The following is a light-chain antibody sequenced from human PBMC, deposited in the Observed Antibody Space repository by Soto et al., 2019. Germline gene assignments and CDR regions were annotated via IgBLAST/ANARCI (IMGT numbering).Light chain of an antibody. Sequence: QSALTQPASVSGSPGQSITISCTGTSGEFGAYNYVSWYQQYPGIAPKLMIYDVSHRPSGVSARFSGSKSGNTAFLTISGLQAEDEADYYCCYYTPTTTIFGGGTKLTVL. J-gene: IGLJ2*01. CDR2: DVS. CDR1: SGEFGAYNY. CDR3: CYYTPTTTI. V-gene: IGLV2-14*01.